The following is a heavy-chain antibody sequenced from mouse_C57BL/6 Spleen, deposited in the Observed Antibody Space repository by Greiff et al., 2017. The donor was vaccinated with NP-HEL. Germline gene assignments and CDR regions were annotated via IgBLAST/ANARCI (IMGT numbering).Heavy chain of an antibody. CDR2: IHPNSGST. D-gene: IGHD2-4*01. J-gene: IGHJ4*01. CDR1: GYTFTSYW. CDR3: ARTGYDYDGGCAMDY. V-gene: IGHV1-64*01. Sequence: QVQLQQPGAELVKPGASVKLSCKASGYTFTSYWMHWVKQRPGQGLEWIGMIHPNSGSTNYNEKFKSKATLTVDKSSSTAYMQLSSLTSEDSAVYSCARTGYDYDGGCAMDYWGQGTSVTVSS.